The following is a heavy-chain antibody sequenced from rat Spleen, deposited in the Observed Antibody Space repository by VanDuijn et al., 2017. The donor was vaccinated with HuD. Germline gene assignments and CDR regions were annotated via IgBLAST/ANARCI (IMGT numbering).Heavy chain of an antibody. CDR2: ITNASGRT. CDR1: GFTFSNYY. Sequence: EVQLVESGGGLVQPGRSLKLSCAASGFTFSNYYMAWVRQAPTKGLEWVASITNASGRTYYPDSVKGRFTISRDNAESTLSLQMDSLRSEDTATYYCARYGSYDNWFAYWGQGTLVTVSS. D-gene: IGHD1-8*01. J-gene: IGHJ3*01. V-gene: IGHV5-25*01. CDR3: ARYGSYDNWFAY.